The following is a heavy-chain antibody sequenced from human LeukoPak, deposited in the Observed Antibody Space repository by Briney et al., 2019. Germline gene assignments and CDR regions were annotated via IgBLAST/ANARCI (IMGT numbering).Heavy chain of an antibody. CDR1: GFTFSSYA. V-gene: IGHV3-64D*06. D-gene: IGHD2-2*01. CDR3: VKVGEYCSSTSCYVRHYYFDY. J-gene: IGHJ4*02. Sequence: GGSLRLSCSASGFTFSSYATHWVRQAPGKGREYVSAISSNGGSTYYADSVKGRFTISRHNYKHTQYLQINSLRADGTAVYYCVKVGEYCSSTSCYVRHYYFDYWGQGTLVTVSS. CDR2: ISSNGGST.